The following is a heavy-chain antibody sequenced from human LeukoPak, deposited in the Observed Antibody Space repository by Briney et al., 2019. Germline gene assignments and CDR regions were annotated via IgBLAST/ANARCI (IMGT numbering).Heavy chain of an antibody. V-gene: IGHV3-53*01. CDR2: IYSGGST. Sequence: GGSLRLSCAASGFTVSSNYMSWVRQAPGKGLEWVSVIYSGGSTYYADSVKGRFTISRDNSKNTLYLQMNSLRAEDTSVYYCASGSGSYRTPYYYMDVWGTGTTVTVSS. CDR1: GFTVSSNY. J-gene: IGHJ6*03. D-gene: IGHD3-10*01. CDR3: ASGSGSYRTPYYYMDV.